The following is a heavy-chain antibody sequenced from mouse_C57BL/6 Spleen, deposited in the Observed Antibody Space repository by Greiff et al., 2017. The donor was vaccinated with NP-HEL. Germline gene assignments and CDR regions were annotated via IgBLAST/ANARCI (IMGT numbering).Heavy chain of an antibody. V-gene: IGHV6-3*01. CDR2: IRLKSDNYAT. J-gene: IGHJ3*01. D-gene: IGHD2-3*01. CDR1: GFTFSNYW. Sequence: EVMLVESGGGLVQPGGSMKLSCVASGFTFSNYWMNWVRQPPEKGLEWVAQIRLKSDNYATHYAESVKGRFTISRDDSKSSVYLQMNNLRAEDTGIYYCTGDGSWFAYWGQGTLVTVSA. CDR3: TGDGSWFAY.